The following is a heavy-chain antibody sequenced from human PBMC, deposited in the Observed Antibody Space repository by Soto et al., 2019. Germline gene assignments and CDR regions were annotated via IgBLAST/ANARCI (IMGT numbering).Heavy chain of an antibody. D-gene: IGHD6-13*01. V-gene: IGHV3-30*18. J-gene: IGHJ4*02. CDR1: GFTFSSYG. CDR3: AKDRQQLPDY. Sequence: GGSLRLSCAASGFTFSSYGMHWVRQTPGKGLEWVATISYDGSNKYFTDSVKGRFTISRDNPKNTLWMQMNSLRAEDTAVYYCAKDRQQLPDYWGQGTLVTVSS. CDR2: ISYDGSNK.